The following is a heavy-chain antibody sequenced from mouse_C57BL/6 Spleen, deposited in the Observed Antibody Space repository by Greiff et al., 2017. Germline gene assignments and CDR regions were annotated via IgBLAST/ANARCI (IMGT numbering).Heavy chain of an antibody. V-gene: IGHV1-72*01. CDR2: IDPNSGGT. D-gene: IGHD1-1*01. J-gene: IGHJ2*01. CDR3: ARGGGYYYGSSFY. Sequence: QVQLKQPGAELVKPGASVKLSCKASGYTFTSYWMHWVKQRPGRGLEWIGRIDPNSGGTKYNEKFKSKATLTVDKPSSTAYMQLSSLTSEDSAVYDCARGGGYYYGSSFYWGQGTTLTVSS. CDR1: GYTFTSYW.